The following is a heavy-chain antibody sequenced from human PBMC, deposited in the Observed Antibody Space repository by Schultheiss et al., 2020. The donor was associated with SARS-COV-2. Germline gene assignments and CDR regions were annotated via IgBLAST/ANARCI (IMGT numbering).Heavy chain of an antibody. CDR1: GYSFTNYW. V-gene: IGHV5-51*01. D-gene: IGHD3-10*01. J-gene: IGHJ6*02. CDR2: IYPGDSDT. Sequence: GESLKISFKGSGYSFTNYWIGWVRQMPGKGLDWMGIIYPGDSDTRYSPSFQGQVTISVDKSIATAYLQWRSLKASDTAMYYCARVGITSFGMDVWGQGTTVTVSS. CDR3: ARVGITSFGMDV.